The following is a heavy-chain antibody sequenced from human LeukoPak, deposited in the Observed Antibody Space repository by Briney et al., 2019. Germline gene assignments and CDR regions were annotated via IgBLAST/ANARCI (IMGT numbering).Heavy chain of an antibody. CDR2: ISGNSRST. CDR1: GFTFSSYA. V-gene: IGHV3-23*01. J-gene: IGHJ1*01. CDR3: ARMSGSYWSGYFQH. D-gene: IGHD1-26*01. Sequence: GGSLRLSCAASGFTFSSYAMSWFGKAPGKGLEWVSGISGNSRSTYHADSVKGRFTISKDNSKNTLYLQMNSLRVEDTAVYYCARMSGSYWSGYFQHWGQGTLVTVSS.